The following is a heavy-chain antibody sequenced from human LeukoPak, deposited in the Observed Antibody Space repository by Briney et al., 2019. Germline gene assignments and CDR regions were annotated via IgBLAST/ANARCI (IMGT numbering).Heavy chain of an antibody. CDR2: IYYSGST. CDR3: AREGSTAASRYFDY. CDR1: GGSISSGDYY. D-gene: IGHD6-13*01. V-gene: IGHV4-30-4*08. Sequence: SETLSLTCTVSGGSISSGDYYWSWIRQPPGKGLEWIGYIYYSGSTYYNPSLKSRVTISVDTSKNQFSLKLSSVTAADTAVYYCAREGSTAASRYFDYWGQGTLVTVSS. J-gene: IGHJ4*02.